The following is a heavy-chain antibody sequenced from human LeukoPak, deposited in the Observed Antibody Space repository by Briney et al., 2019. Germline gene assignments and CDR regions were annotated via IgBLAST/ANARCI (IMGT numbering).Heavy chain of an antibody. V-gene: IGHV3-7*01. CDR1: GFPFSGYW. CDR3: SRSLDY. J-gene: IGHJ4*02. CDR2: INQDGTNQ. Sequence: PGGSLRLSCVASGFPFSGYWMDWVRQAPGKGMERVAIINQDGTNQYYAASVRGRFSISRDNTKNSLYLQMNSLRAEDTGVYYCSRSLDYLGQGALVTVSS.